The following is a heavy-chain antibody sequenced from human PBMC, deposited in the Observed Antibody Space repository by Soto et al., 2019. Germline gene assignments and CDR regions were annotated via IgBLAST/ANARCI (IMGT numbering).Heavy chain of an antibody. Sequence: PSETLSLTCTVSGGSISSYYWSWIRQPPGKGLEWIGYIYYSGSTNYNPSLKSRVTISVDTSKNQFSLKLSSVTAADTAVYYCARDRVSGGGQPYYYYGMDVWGQGTTVIVSS. CDR2: IYYSGST. CDR3: ARDRVSGGGQPYYYYGMDV. V-gene: IGHV4-59*01. CDR1: GGSISSYY. J-gene: IGHJ6*02. D-gene: IGHD3-10*02.